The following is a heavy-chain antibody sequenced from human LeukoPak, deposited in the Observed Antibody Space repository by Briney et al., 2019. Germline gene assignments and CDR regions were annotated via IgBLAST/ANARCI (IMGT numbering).Heavy chain of an antibody. CDR2: INHSGST. CDR1: GGSFSAYY. Sequence: SETLSLTCAASGGSFSAYYWSWIRQPPGKGLEWIGEINHSGSTNYNPSLKGRITISVDTSKNQFSLKLNSVTAADTALYYCARSDGYGLVDIWGQGTMVTFSS. CDR3: ARSDGYGLVDI. D-gene: IGHD3-10*01. J-gene: IGHJ3*02. V-gene: IGHV4-34*01.